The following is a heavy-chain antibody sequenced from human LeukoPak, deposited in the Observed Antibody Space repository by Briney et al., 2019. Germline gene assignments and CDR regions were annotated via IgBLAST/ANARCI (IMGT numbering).Heavy chain of an antibody. CDR2: IIPIFGTA. Sequence: ASVKVSCKASGGTFSSYAISWVRQAPGQGLEWMGGIIPIFGTANYAQKFQGRVTITADESTSTAYMELSSLRSEDTAVYYCARCYYDSSGYCRGAFDIWGQGTMVTVSS. CDR3: ARCYYDSSGYCRGAFDI. V-gene: IGHV1-69*01. CDR1: GGTFSSYA. J-gene: IGHJ3*02. D-gene: IGHD3-22*01.